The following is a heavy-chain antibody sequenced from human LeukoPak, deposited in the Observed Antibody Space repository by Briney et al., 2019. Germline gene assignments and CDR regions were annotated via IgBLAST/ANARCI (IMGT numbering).Heavy chain of an antibody. Sequence: GGSLRLSCAASRFTFSSFWMTSVRQAPGKGLEWVANIKQDGSEKYYVDSVQGRFTIARDNAKNSLYLQMDSLRAEDTAVYYCARDVGYDSSGSYPYYFDYWGLGTLVTVSS. J-gene: IGHJ4*02. CDR3: ARDVGYDSSGSYPYYFDY. V-gene: IGHV3-7*05. CDR2: IKQDGSEK. CDR1: RFTFSSFW. D-gene: IGHD3-22*01.